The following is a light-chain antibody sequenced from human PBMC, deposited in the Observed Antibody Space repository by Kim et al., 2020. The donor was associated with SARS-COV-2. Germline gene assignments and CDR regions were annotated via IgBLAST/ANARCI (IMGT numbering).Light chain of an antibody. Sequence: EIVLTQSPATLSLSPGERATLSCRATQSINSHLAWYQQKPGRPPRLLIYDASNRATGVSARFSGSGSGTDFTLTISSLEPDDSAVYYCQHRSDWPLTFGGGIKVDIK. CDR2: DAS. V-gene: IGKV3-11*01. CDR1: QSINSH. CDR3: QHRSDWPLT. J-gene: IGKJ4*01.